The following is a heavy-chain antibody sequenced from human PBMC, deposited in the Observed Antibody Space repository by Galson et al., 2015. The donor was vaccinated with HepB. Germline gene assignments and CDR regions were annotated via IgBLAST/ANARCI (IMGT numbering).Heavy chain of an antibody. CDR3: ARWGVATIGGPTFDY. D-gene: IGHD5-24*01. J-gene: IGHJ4*02. CDR1: GYIFTTFG. V-gene: IGHV1-18*01. Sequence: SVKVSCKASGYIFTTFGVSWVRQAPGQGLEWMGRISAYKGNTDYAQKFQARVTMTTDTSSSTAYVELRSLRSDDTAIYYCARWGVATIGGPTFDYWGQGTLVTVSS. CDR2: ISAYKGNT.